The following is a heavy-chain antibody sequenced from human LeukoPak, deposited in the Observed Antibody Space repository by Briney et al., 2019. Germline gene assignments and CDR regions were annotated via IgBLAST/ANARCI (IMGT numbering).Heavy chain of an antibody. D-gene: IGHD3-10*01. Sequence: PSETLSLTCAVSGGPLSGYFWSWIRQSSGKGLEWIGEIHNSGTTNYNPSLNSRVTISEDTSKNQFYLNLSSVTAAGTAVYYCARRYYYNLGSFPFDFWGQGTLVTVSS. CDR1: GGPLSGYF. J-gene: IGHJ4*02. V-gene: IGHV4-34*01. CDR2: IHNSGTT. CDR3: ARRYYYNLGSFPFDF.